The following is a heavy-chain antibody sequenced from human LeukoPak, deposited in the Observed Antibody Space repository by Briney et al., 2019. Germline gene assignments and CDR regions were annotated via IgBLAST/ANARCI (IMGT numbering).Heavy chain of an antibody. CDR3: TRSSKVVSRTFDY. CDR2: ITPIFGTP. Sequence: SVKVSCKASGGTFSSYAISWVRQAPGQGLELVGAITPIFGTPHYVEKFQGRVTISADESTNTAFMELSSLTSDDTAIYYCTRSSKVVSRTFDYWGQGTLVTVS. J-gene: IGHJ4*02. CDR1: GGTFSSYA. D-gene: IGHD1-26*01. V-gene: IGHV1-69*01.